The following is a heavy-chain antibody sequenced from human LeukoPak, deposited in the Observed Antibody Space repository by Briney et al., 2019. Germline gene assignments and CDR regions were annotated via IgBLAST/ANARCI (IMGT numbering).Heavy chain of an antibody. J-gene: IGHJ4*02. Sequence: PGGSLRLSCAASGFTFDDYAMHWVRQAPGKGLEWVSGISWNSGTIGYADSVKGRFTISRDNTKNSLYLQMNSLRAEDTAVYYCAREGRVVVTAFLDYWGQGSLVTVSS. CDR1: GFTFDDYA. CDR3: AREGRVVVTAFLDY. V-gene: IGHV3-9*01. D-gene: IGHD2-21*02. CDR2: ISWNSGTI.